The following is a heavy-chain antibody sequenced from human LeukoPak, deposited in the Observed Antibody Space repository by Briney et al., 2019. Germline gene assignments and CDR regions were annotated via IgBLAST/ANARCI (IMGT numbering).Heavy chain of an antibody. Sequence: SETLSLTCTVSGGSISSGDYYWSGIRQPPGKGLEWIGYIYYSGSTYYNPSLKSRVTISVDTSKNQFSLKLSSVTAADTAVYYCAKNGQSGFSFDPWGQGTLVTVSS. CDR1: GGSISSGDYY. CDR3: AKNGQSGFSFDP. J-gene: IGHJ5*02. CDR2: IYYSGST. V-gene: IGHV4-30-4*08. D-gene: IGHD2-8*01.